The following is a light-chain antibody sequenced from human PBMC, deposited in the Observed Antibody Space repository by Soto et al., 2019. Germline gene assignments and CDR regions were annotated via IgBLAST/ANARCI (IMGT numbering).Light chain of an antibody. V-gene: IGKV2-28*01. Sequence: DGAMSQTPLALAVTPGEAASIACRSSQSLLHSNGSTYLDWSLPKPGQSPQPLIYLGSPRASGVPDRFSGSGSGPAFTLKISRVEAEDVGVYFCMQPLQSWTFGQGTKV. J-gene: IGKJ1*01. CDR3: MQPLQSWT. CDR2: LGS. CDR1: QSLLHSNGSTY.